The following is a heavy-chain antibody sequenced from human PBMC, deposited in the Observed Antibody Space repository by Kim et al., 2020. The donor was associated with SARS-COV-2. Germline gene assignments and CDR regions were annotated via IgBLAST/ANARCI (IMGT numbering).Heavy chain of an antibody. J-gene: IGHJ6*02. CDR3: ARDDHLDCSSTSCYETGYYYGLDV. Sequence: SETLSLTCAASGGSISSSNWWSWVRQPPGKGLEWIGEIYNSGSTNYNPSLKSRVTISVDKSKNQFSLKLSSVTAADTAVYYCARDDHLDCSSTSCYETGYYYGLDVWRQGTTDT. CDR1: GGSISSSNW. CDR2: IYNSGST. D-gene: IGHD2-2*01. V-gene: IGHV4-4*02.